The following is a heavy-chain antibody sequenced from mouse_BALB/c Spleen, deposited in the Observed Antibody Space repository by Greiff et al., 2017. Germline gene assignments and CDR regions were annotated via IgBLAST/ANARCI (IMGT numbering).Heavy chain of an antibody. CDR2: INPNNGGT. J-gene: IGHJ4*01. CDR3: AKGDDYGYVDYAMDY. D-gene: IGHD1-2*01. V-gene: IGHV1-18*01. Sequence: VQLKQSGPELVKPGASVKIPCKASGYTFTDYNMDWVKQSHGKSLEWIGDINPNNGGTIYNQKFKGKATLTVDKSSSTAYMELRSLTSEDTAVYYCAKGDDYGYVDYAMDYWGQGTSVTVSS. CDR1: GYTFTDYN.